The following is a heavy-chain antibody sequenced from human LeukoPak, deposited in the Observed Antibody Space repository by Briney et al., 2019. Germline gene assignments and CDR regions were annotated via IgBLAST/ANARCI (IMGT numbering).Heavy chain of an antibody. V-gene: IGHV1-8*03. CDR3: ARAIRYQLLSDY. Sequence: GSVEVSCKTSGYTFSTYDINWVRQAAGQGLEWMGWMNPNSGNTGFAQKFQGRATITRDTSITTAYLELSSLRSEDTAVYYCARAIRYQLLSDYWGQGTLVTVSS. CDR2: MNPNSGNT. D-gene: IGHD2-2*01. CDR1: GYTFSTYD. J-gene: IGHJ4*02.